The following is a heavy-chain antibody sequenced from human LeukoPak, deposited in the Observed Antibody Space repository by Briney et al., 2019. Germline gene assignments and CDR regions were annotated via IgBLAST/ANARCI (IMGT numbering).Heavy chain of an antibody. J-gene: IGHJ3*02. Sequence: SETLSLTSTGSGGSISTYYGSWIRQPPGKGLEWIGYINYGGSTNYNPSLKSRVTISVDTSKNQFSLRLSSVTAADTAVYYCATDRDRHGYNYDAFDIWGQGTMVTVSS. V-gene: IGHV4-59*01. D-gene: IGHD5-24*01. CDR1: GGSISTYY. CDR2: INYGGST. CDR3: ATDRDRHGYNYDAFDI.